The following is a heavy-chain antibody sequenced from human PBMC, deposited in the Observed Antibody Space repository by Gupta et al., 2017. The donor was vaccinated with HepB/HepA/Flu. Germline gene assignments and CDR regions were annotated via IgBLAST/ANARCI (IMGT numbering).Heavy chain of an antibody. D-gene: IGHD3-10*01. Sequence: QVQLVQSGAEVKKPGASVTVSCKASGYTFTSYDINWVRQATGQGLEWMGWMNPNSGNTGYAQKFQGRVTMTRNTSISTAYMELSSLRSEETAVYYCARGTLTTGGRWFVSWFDPWGQGTLVTVSS. CDR3: ARGTLTTGGRWFVSWFDP. CDR2: MNPNSGNT. J-gene: IGHJ5*02. CDR1: GYTFTSYD. V-gene: IGHV1-8*01.